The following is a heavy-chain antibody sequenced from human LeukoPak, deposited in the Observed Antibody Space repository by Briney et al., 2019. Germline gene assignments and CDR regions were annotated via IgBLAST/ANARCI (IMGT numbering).Heavy chain of an antibody. CDR3: ARDRREYYYDSSGHQLD. Sequence: SVKVSCKASGGTFSSYAISWVRQAPGQGLEWMGRIIPILGIANYAQKFQGRVTITADKSTSTAYMELSSLRSEDTAVYYCARDRREYYYDSSGHQLDWGQGTLVTVSS. J-gene: IGHJ4*02. V-gene: IGHV1-69*04. D-gene: IGHD3-22*01. CDR2: IIPILGIA. CDR1: GGTFSSYA.